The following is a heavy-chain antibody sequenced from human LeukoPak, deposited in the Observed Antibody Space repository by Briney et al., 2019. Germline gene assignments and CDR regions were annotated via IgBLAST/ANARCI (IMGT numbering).Heavy chain of an antibody. Sequence: SPTLSLTCTVSGGSISSGSYYWSWIRQPAGKGLEWIGRIYTSGSTNYNPSLKSRVTISVDTSKNQFSLKLSSVTAADTAVYYRARAPDWYFDLWGRGTLVTVSS. V-gene: IGHV4-61*02. J-gene: IGHJ2*01. D-gene: IGHD1-14*01. CDR3: ARAPDWYFDL. CDR2: IYTSGST. CDR1: GGSISSGSYY.